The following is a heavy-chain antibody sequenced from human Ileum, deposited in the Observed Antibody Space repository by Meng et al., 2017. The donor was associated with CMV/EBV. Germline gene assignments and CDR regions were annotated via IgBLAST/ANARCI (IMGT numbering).Heavy chain of an antibody. D-gene: IGHD3-9*01. CDR3: AKMKYYDILTGYYVSFDQ. J-gene: IGHJ4*02. CDR2: INGGGDST. Sequence: TFSNFAMNWVRQAPGKGLEWVSAINGGGDSTYYADSVKGRFTVSRDNSKSTLYLQMNSLRAEDTALYFCAKMKYYDILTGYYVSFDQWGQGTLVTVSS. V-gene: IGHV3-23*01. CDR1: TFSNFA.